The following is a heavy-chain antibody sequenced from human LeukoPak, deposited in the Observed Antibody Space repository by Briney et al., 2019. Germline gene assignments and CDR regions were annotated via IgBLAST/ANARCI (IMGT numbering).Heavy chain of an antibody. Sequence: GSLRLSCAASGFTFSIYAMSWVRQAPGKGLEWVSTISGSGASTYYADSVKGRFTISRDNSKNTLFLQMNSLRAEDTAVYHCAKGGGNYYDSSGYYNYFDYWGQGTLVTVSS. CDR2: ISGSGAST. J-gene: IGHJ4*02. CDR3: AKGGGNYYDSSGYYNYFDY. V-gene: IGHV3-23*01. CDR1: GFTFSIYA. D-gene: IGHD3-22*01.